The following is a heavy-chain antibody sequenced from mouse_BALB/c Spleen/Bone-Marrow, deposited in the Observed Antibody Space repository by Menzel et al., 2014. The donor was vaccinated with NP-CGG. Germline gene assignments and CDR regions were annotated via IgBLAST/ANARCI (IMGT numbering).Heavy chain of an antibody. J-gene: IGHJ2*01. D-gene: IGHD1-1*01. CDR2: INPYNEGS. CDR3: ARERDYGDYFDY. V-gene: IGHV1-14*01. CDR1: GYTFTRYV. Sequence: VQLKESGPELVKPGASVKMSCKASGYTFTRYVIHWVRQKPGQGLDWIVYINPYNEGSKYNEKFKGEATLTSDKSSHTAYMELSSLTSDDSAVYYCARERDYGDYFDYWGQGTTLTVSS.